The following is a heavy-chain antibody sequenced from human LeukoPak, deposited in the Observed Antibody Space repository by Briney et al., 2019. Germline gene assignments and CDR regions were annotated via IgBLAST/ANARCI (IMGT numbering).Heavy chain of an antibody. CDR2: IRSDGSSE. Sequence: PGRSLRLSRVASGFTFSTYGTHWVRQAPGKGLEWVAVIRSDGSSEYYADSVKGRFIISRDNSKNTLYLQMNSLRAEDTAMYYCARYCSGGTCYVGLIWGQGTLVTVSS. V-gene: IGHV3-33*01. D-gene: IGHD2-15*01. CDR3: ARYCSGGTCYVGLI. CDR1: GFTFSTYG. J-gene: IGHJ4*02.